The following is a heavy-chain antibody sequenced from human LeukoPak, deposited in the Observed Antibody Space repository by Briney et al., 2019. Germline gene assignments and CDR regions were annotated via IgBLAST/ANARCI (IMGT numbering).Heavy chain of an antibody. CDR3: ARGLRKGRYFDY. CDR1: GFTFSDYE. Sequence: TGGSLRLSRAASGFTFSDYEMNWLRQAPGKGLEWVSYISGSGTTMYYADSVRGRFTMSRDNAENSLYLQTSSLRAEDTGIYYCARGLRKGRYFDYWGQGTLVTVSS. D-gene: IGHD3-16*01. J-gene: IGHJ4*02. V-gene: IGHV3-48*03. CDR2: ISGSGTTM.